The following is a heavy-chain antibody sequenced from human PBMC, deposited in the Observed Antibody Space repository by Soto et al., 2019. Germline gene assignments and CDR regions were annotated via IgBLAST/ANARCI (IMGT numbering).Heavy chain of an antibody. Sequence: GGSLRLSCVASGFTFSAYDMNWVRQAPGKGLEWVSVVNGNGGSTYYADSVKGRFTISRDDSKNTVYLQMNSLRAEDTAVYYCRAYTYGQGVDYWGQGTLVTVSS. CDR3: RAYTYGQGVDY. CDR1: GFTFSAYD. J-gene: IGHJ4*02. V-gene: IGHV3-23*01. D-gene: IGHD5-18*01. CDR2: VNGNGGST.